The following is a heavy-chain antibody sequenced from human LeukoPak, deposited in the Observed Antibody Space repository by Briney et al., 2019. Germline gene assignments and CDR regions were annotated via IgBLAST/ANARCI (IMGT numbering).Heavy chain of an antibody. V-gene: IGHV3-20*04. CDR2: INWNGGST. Sequence: GGSLRLSCAASGFTFDDYGMSWVRQAPGKGLEWVSGINWNGGSTGYADSVKGRFTISRDNAKNSLYLQMNSLRAEDTAVYYCAKMDTAMVAPIYYYYMDVWGKGTTVTVSS. D-gene: IGHD5-18*01. CDR3: AKMDTAMVAPIYYYYMDV. CDR1: GFTFDDYG. J-gene: IGHJ6*03.